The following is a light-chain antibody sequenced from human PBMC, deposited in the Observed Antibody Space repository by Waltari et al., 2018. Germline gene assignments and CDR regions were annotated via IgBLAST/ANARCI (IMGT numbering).Light chain of an antibody. V-gene: IGKV3-15*01. CDR2: GAS. CDR3: QQYNYWPPLT. Sequence: EILMTQSPATLSVSPGESATLSCRASQSVNSNLAWYQQKPGQAPRLLISGASTRATGIPARFSGTGSETEFTLTITSLQSEDFATYYCQQYNYWPPLTFGGGTKVEI. CDR1: QSVNSN. J-gene: IGKJ4*01.